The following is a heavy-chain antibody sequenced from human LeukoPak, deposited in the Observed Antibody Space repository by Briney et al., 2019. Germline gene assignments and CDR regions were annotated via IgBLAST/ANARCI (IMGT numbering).Heavy chain of an antibody. V-gene: IGHV4-59*01. CDR2: IYYSGST. CDR1: GGSISSYY. D-gene: IGHD6-13*01. J-gene: IGHJ6*02. Sequence: SETLSLTCTVPGGSISSYYWSWIRQPPGKGLEWIGYIYYSGSTNYNPSLKSRVTISVDTSKNQFSLKLSSVTAADTAVYYCARVSSSWAQYYYYGMDVWGQGTTVTVSS. CDR3: ARVSSSWAQYYYYGMDV.